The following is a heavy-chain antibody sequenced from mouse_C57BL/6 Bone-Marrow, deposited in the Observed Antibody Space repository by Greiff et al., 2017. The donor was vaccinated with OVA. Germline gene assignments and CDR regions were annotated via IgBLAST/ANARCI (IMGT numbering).Heavy chain of an antibody. V-gene: IGHV1-50*01. CDR3: ARPFTTVPYYFDY. D-gene: IGHD1-1*01. Sequence: VQLQQPGAELVKPGASVKLSCKASGYTFTSYWMQWVKQRPGQGLEWIGEIDPSDSYTNYNQKFKGKATLTVDTSSSTAYMQLSSLTSEDSAVYYCARPFTTVPYYFDYWGQGTTLTVSS. CDR1: GYTFTSYW. J-gene: IGHJ2*01. CDR2: IDPSDSYT.